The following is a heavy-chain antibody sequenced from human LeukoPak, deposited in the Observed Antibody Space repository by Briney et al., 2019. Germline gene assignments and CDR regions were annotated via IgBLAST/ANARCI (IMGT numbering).Heavy chain of an antibody. V-gene: IGHV4-38-2*02. J-gene: IGHJ4*02. CDR3: ARDGGSGYPPSFDY. Sequence: SETLSLTCTVSGYSITSGYYWGWIRQPPGKGLEWIGSIYHSGGTYYNPSLMSRVTISVDTSKNQFSLKLSSVTAADTAVYYCARDGGSGYPPSFDYWGQGTLVTVSS. CDR1: GYSITSGYY. D-gene: IGHD3-22*01. CDR2: IYHSGGT.